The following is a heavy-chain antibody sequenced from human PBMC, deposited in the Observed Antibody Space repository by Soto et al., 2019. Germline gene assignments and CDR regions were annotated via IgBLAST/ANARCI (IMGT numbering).Heavy chain of an antibody. Sequence: EVQLVECGGGLVQPGGSLRLTCVASGFPFSIYSMKWVRQAPGKGLEWSSYITSDTNTIKYADSVKGRFTISRDNAKNLVYLQMNSLRDEDTAVYFCARSVEGHFDYWGQGTVVTVSS. V-gene: IGHV3-48*02. CDR2: ITSDTNTI. CDR1: GFPFSIYS. J-gene: IGHJ4*02. D-gene: IGHD6-19*01. CDR3: ARSVEGHFDY.